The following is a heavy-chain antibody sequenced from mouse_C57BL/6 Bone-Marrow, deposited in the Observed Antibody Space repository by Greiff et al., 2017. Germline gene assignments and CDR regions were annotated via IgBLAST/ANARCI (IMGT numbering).Heavy chain of an antibody. CDR2: IYPGDGDP. CDR1: GYAFSSSW. Sequence: LVESGPELVKPGASVKISCKASGYAFSSSWMNWVKQRPGKGLEWIGRIYPGDGDPNYNGKFQGKATLTADKSSSTAYMQLSSLTSENSAVYFWARSQLRFLAWFAYWGQGTLVTVSA. D-gene: IGHD3-2*02. V-gene: IGHV1-82*01. J-gene: IGHJ3*01. CDR3: ARSQLRFLAWFAY.